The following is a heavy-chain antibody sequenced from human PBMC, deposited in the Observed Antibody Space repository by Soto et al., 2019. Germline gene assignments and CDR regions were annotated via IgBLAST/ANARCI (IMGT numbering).Heavy chain of an antibody. CDR2: IYHSGST. J-gene: IGHJ6*02. D-gene: IGHD1-1*01. Sequence: PSETLSLTCAVSGGSISSGGYSWSWIRQPPGKGLEWIGYIYHSGSTYYNPSLKSRVTISVDRSKNQFSLKLSSVTAADTAVYYCARDMWMGNWNYGMDVWGQGTTVTVSS. CDR3: ARDMWMGNWNYGMDV. CDR1: GGSISSGGYS. V-gene: IGHV4-30-2*01.